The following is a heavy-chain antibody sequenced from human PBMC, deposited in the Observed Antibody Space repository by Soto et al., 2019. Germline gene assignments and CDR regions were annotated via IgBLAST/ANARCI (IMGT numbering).Heavy chain of an antibody. V-gene: IGHV4-59*01. CDR3: AREEAFYDILNGYYYGNWLDP. Sequence: LSLTCTVSGGSISSYYWSWIRQPPGKGLEWIGYIYYSGSTNYNPSLKSRVTMSVDTSKNQFSLKLSSVTAADTAVYYCAREEAFYDILNGYYYGNWLDPWGQGTLVTVYS. D-gene: IGHD3-9*01. CDR1: GGSISSYY. CDR2: IYYSGST. J-gene: IGHJ5*02.